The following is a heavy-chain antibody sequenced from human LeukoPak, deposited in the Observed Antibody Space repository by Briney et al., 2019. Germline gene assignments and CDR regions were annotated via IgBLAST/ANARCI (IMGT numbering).Heavy chain of an antibody. D-gene: IGHD2-15*01. J-gene: IGHJ5*02. CDR2: IYNSGST. Sequence: SETLSLTCTVSGGSISSYYWSWLRQPAGKGLEWIGRIYNSGSTNYNPSLKSRVAMSIDTPKNHFSLKLSSVTAADTAVYYCARLGYCSGGSCYYNWFDPWGQGTLVTVSS. CDR3: ARLGYCSGGSCYYNWFDP. CDR1: GGSISSYY. V-gene: IGHV4-4*07.